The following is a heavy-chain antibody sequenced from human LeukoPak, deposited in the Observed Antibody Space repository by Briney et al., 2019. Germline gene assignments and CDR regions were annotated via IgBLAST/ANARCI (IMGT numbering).Heavy chain of an antibody. CDR1: GFTFSHYW. V-gene: IGHV3-7*01. CDR2: IKEDGSIE. Sequence: GGSLRLSCVASGFTFSHYWMSWVRQAPGKGLEWVANIKEDGSIEDYVDSVKGRFTVSRDNAKNSLYLEMNSLRVEDTAVYYCVSQQVAPPWGQGTLVIVSS. CDR3: VSQQVAPP. J-gene: IGHJ5*02. D-gene: IGHD5-12*01.